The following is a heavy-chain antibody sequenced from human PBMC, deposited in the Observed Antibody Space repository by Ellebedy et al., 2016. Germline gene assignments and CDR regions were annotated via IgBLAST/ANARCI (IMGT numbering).Heavy chain of an antibody. CDR2: INHSGST. D-gene: IGHD3-10*01. CDR3: ARGGGTMVRGVINY. J-gene: IGHJ4*02. Sequence: SETLSLTCAVYGGSLSAYYWTWIRQPPGKGLEWIGEINHSGSTNYNPSLKSRVTISVDTSKNQFSLKLSSVTAADTAVYYCARGGGTMVRGVINYWGQGTLVTVSS. V-gene: IGHV4-34*01. CDR1: GGSLSAYY.